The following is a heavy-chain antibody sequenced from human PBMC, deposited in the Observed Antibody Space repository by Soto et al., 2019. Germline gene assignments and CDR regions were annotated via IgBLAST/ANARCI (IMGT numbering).Heavy chain of an antibody. D-gene: IGHD4-17*01. CDR1: GYTFPTST. Sequence: QLQLVQSGAVAKKPGASVKVSCKASGYTFPTSTISWVRQAPGQGLEWMGWIKAYSGNTNYAQKLQGRVTMTTDTSTNTAYMELRSLTTDDTAIYYCAIADYGDDDYWGQGTLVTVSS. CDR3: AIADYGDDDY. J-gene: IGHJ4*02. CDR2: IKAYSGNT. V-gene: IGHV1-18*01.